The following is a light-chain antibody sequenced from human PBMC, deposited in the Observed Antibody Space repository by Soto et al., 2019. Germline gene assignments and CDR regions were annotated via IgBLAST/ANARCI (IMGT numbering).Light chain of an antibody. CDR1: QSVGNY. J-gene: IGKJ1*01. CDR2: DAS. CDR3: QQRSNWPGT. V-gene: IGKV3-11*01. Sequence: EIVLTQSPATLSLSPGERATLSCRASQSVGNYLAGYQHKPGQAPRLLIYDASNRATGIPARFSGRGSGTDFTLTISSLEPEDLAVYYCQQRSNWPGTFGQGTKVEIK.